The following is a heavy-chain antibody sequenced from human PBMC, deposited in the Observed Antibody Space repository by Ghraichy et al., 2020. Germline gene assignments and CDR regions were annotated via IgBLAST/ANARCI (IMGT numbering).Heavy chain of an antibody. J-gene: IGHJ4*02. CDR2: ISGSSDTV. CDR3: VRKYYYDGSGYYPFDY. V-gene: IGHV3-48*02. Sequence: GGSLRLSCAASGFTFSTFNMNWVRQVPGRGLEWISSISGSSDTVYYAHSVKGRFTISRDNAKNSLFLQMNSLRDEDTAVYYCVRKYYYDGSGYYPFDYWGQGTLVTVSS. D-gene: IGHD3-22*01. CDR1: GFTFSTFN.